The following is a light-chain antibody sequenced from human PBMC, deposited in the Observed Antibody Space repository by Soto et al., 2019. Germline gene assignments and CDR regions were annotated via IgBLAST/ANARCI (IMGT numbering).Light chain of an antibody. CDR3: LLYYSDAAV. CDR1: TGVVTSGHY. Sequence: QAVVTQEPSLTVSPGGTVTLTCGSSTGVVTSGHYPYWFQQRPGQAPTKLIYDTNNKHSWTPARFSGSLLGGKAALTLSGAQPEDEDEYYCLLYYSDAAVFGGGTQLTVL. CDR2: DTN. J-gene: IGLJ7*01. V-gene: IGLV7-46*01.